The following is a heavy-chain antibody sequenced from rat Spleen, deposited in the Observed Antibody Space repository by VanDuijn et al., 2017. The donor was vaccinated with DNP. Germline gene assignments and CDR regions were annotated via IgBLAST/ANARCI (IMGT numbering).Heavy chain of an antibody. V-gene: IGHV3-1*01. D-gene: IGHD1-4*01. CDR1: GSSITSNY. CDR3: ARRAPGYSSFRGYFAY. CDR2: ISYSGTT. J-gene: IGHJ2*01. Sequence: EVQLQESGPGLVKPSQPLSLTCSVTGSSITSNYWGWIREFPGNKMKYIGHISYSGTTNYNPSLKRRISLTRDTSKNQFFLQLNSVTTAYPATCSCARRAPGYSSFRGYFAYWGQGLMVTVS.